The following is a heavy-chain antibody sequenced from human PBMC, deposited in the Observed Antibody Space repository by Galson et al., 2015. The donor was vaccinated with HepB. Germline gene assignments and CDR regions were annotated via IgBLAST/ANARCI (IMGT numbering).Heavy chain of an antibody. V-gene: IGHV1-2*06. CDR3: ARAYGSGSFAEYFQH. CDR2: INPNSGGT. Sequence: SVKVSCKASGYTFTGYYMHWVRLAPGQGLEWMGRINPNSGGTNYAQKFQGRVTMTRDTSISTAYMELSRLRSDDTAVYYCARAYGSGSFAEYFQHWGQGTLVTVSS. D-gene: IGHD3-10*01. J-gene: IGHJ1*01. CDR1: GYTFTGYY.